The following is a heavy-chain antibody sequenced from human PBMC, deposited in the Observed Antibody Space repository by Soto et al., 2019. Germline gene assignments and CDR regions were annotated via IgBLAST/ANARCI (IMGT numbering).Heavy chain of an antibody. CDR1: GYSFTSYW. J-gene: IGHJ6*02. D-gene: IGHD6-13*01. V-gene: IGHV5-51*01. CDR3: ARTSAAGKYYYGMDV. CDR2: IYPGDSDT. Sequence: GESLKSSCKGSGYSFTSYWIGWVRQMHGKGLEWMGIIYPGDSDTRYSPSFQGQVTISADKSISTAYLQWSSLKASDTAMYYCARTSAAGKYYYGMDVWGQGTTVTVSS.